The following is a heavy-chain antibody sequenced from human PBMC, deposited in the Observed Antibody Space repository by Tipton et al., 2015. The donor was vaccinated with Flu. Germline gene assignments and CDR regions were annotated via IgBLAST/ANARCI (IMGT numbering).Heavy chain of an antibody. D-gene: IGHD3-16*01. CDR3: ARGFIRLCDY. J-gene: IGHJ4*02. CDR1: GFTFNSFE. Sequence: GSLRLSCAASGFTFNSFEMNWVRQAPGKGLEWLAYISPSGFNVYYADSVKGRFTISRDNAKNSLYLQMNSLRAEDTAVYYCARGFIRLCDYWGQGTLVTVSS. V-gene: IGHV3-48*03. CDR2: ISPSGFNV.